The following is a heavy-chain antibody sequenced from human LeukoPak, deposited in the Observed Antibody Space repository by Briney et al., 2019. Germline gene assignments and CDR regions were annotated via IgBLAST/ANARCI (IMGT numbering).Heavy chain of an antibody. CDR3: SRDVAAIRY. Sequence: GGSLRLSCAASGFTVSNAWMSWFRQAPGKGLEWVANIRQDGSEKYYVDSVKGRFTISRDNAKNSLDLQMNSLRAEDTAVYYCSRDVAAIRYWGQGTLVTVSS. D-gene: IGHD2-15*01. CDR1: GFTVSNAW. CDR2: IRQDGSEK. J-gene: IGHJ4*02. V-gene: IGHV3-7*04.